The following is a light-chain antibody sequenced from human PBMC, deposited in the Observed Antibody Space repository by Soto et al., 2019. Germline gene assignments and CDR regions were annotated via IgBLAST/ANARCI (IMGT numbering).Light chain of an antibody. Sequence: DIQMTQSPSSLSASVGDRVTITCQASQDISNYLNWYQQKPGKAPKLLIYYASNLETGVPSRFSGSRSGTDFTFTISSLQPEDIATYYCQQYDNLLLTFGGGTKVEIK. V-gene: IGKV1-33*01. J-gene: IGKJ4*01. CDR2: YAS. CDR1: QDISNY. CDR3: QQYDNLLLT.